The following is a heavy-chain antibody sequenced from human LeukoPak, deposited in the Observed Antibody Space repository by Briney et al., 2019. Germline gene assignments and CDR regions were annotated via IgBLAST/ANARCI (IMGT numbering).Heavy chain of an antibody. J-gene: IGHJ4*02. CDR2: IRYDGSYQ. CDR3: AKSELELTSPFDY. Sequence: GGSLRLSCAASGFTFSSYGMHWVRQAPGKGLEWVAFIRYDGSYQYYADSVKGRFTISRDNSKNTLYLQMSSLRAEDTAVYYCAKSELELTSPFDYWGQGTLVTVSS. CDR1: GFTFSSYG. D-gene: IGHD1-7*01. V-gene: IGHV3-30*02.